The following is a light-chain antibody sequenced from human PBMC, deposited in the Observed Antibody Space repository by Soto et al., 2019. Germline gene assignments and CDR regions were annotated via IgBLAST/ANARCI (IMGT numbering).Light chain of an antibody. Sequence: DIVMTQSADSLAVSLGERATINCKSSQSVFSNSNNKKYLAWYQQKPGQAPRLLIYDASSRATGIPDRFSGGGSGTDFTLTISRLEPEDFAVYYCQQFSSYPLTFGGGTKV. CDR3: QQFSSYPLT. CDR1: QSVFSNSNNKKY. J-gene: IGKJ4*01. CDR2: DAS. V-gene: IGKV4-1*01.